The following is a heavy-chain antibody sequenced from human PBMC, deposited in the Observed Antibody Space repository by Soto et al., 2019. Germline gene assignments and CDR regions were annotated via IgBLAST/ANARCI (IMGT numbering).Heavy chain of an antibody. J-gene: IGHJ4*02. CDR2: IKQDGSEH. CDR3: AGGSGWLISH. D-gene: IGHD2-15*01. V-gene: IGHV3-7*01. Sequence: GGSLRLSCEASGFIFNSYWMNWVRQAPGKGLEWVANIKQDGSEHNYVDSVKGRFTISRDNAKNSLHLQMNNLRGDDTAVYYCAGGSGWLISHWGQGTLVTVSS. CDR1: GFIFNSYW.